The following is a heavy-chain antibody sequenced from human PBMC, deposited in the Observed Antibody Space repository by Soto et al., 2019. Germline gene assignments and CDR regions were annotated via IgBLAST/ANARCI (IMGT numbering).Heavy chain of an antibody. CDR3: VKSGYSSVPTWFLQH. J-gene: IGHJ1*01. Sequence: QVQLVESGGGVVQPGRSLRLSCAASGFTFSSYGMHWVRQAPGKGLEWVAVISYDGSNKYYADSVKGRFTISRDNSTNTVYLQMNSLRSKDPGVYYCVKSGYSSVPTWFLQHRGQGTLVTVSS. CDR2: ISYDGSNK. D-gene: IGHD6-19*01. V-gene: IGHV3-30*18. CDR1: GFTFSSYG.